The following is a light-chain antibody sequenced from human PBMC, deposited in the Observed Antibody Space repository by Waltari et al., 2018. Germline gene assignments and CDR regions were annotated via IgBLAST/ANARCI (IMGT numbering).Light chain of an antibody. Sequence: QSVLTQSPSTSGTPGQKVTISCSGSSSNIGSNTVNWYQQLPGTAPKLLLYGNNQRPSGVPDRFSGSKSGTSASLAISGLQSEDEADYYCAAWDDSLIGPVFGGGTKLTVL. J-gene: IGLJ3*02. CDR1: SSNIGSNT. CDR2: GNN. V-gene: IGLV1-44*01. CDR3: AAWDDSLIGPV.